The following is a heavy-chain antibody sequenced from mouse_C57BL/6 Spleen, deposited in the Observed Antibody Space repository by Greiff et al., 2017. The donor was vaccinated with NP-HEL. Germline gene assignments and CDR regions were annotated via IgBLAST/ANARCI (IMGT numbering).Heavy chain of an antibody. CDR3: ARRYCGSGYGWYFDV. V-gene: IGHV1-69*01. CDR1: GYTFTSYW. J-gene: IGHJ1*03. D-gene: IGHD1-1*01. Sequence: QVQLQQSGAELVMPGASVKLSCKASGYTFTSYWMHWVKQRPGQGLEWIGEIDPSDSYTNYNQKFKGKSTLTVDKSSSTAYMQLSSLTSEDSAVYYCARRYCGSGYGWYFDVWGTGTTVTVSS. CDR2: IDPSDSYT.